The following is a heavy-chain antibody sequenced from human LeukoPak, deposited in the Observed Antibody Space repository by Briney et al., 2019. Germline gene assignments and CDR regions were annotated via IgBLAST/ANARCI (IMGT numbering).Heavy chain of an antibody. CDR2: ISSSSSYI. CDR1: GFTFSSYS. J-gene: IGHJ4*02. Sequence: GGSLRLSCAASGFTFSSYSMNWVRQAPGKGLEWVSSISSSSSYIYYADSVKGRFTISRDNAKNSLYLQMNSLRAEDTAVYYCARVATASRHYYFDYWGQGTLVTVSS. CDR3: ARVATASRHYYFDY. D-gene: IGHD2-21*02. V-gene: IGHV3-21*01.